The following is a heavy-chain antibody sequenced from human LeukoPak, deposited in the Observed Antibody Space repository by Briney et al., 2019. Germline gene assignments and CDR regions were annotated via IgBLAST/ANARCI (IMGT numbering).Heavy chain of an antibody. CDR3: AKLGYGSGSYSDY. D-gene: IGHD3-10*01. Sequence: PGGSLRLSCAASGFTFSSYAMSWVRQPPGKGLEWVSAISGSGGSTYYADSVKGRFTISRDNSKNTLYLQMNSLRAEDTAVYYCAKLGYGSGSYSDYWGQGTLVTVSS. J-gene: IGHJ4*02. CDR2: ISGSGGST. V-gene: IGHV3-23*01. CDR1: GFTFSSYA.